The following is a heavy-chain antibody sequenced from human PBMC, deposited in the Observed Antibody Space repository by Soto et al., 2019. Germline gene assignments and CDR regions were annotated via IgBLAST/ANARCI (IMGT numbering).Heavy chain of an antibody. D-gene: IGHD2-2*01. CDR2: ISSSGSTI. V-gene: IGHV3-11*01. Sequence: GGSLRLSCAASGFTFSDYYMSWIRQAPGKGLEWVSYISSSGSTIYYADSVKGRFTISRDNAKNSLYLQMNSLRAEDTAVYYCAREYCSSTSCYAGGWFDPWGQGTLVTVSS. CDR1: GFTFSDYY. J-gene: IGHJ5*02. CDR3: AREYCSSTSCYAGGWFDP.